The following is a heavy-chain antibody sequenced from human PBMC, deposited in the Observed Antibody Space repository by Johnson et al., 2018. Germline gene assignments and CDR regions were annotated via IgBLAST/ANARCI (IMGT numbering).Heavy chain of an antibody. V-gene: IGHV3-30*03. CDR2: ISYDESNK. J-gene: IGHJ3*02. CDR1: GFTFSSYG. CDR3: ARDVGRLNDAFDI. Sequence: QVRLVESGGGVVQPRRSLRLSCAASGFTFSSYGMHWVRQAPGKGLEWVAVISYDESNKYYADSVEGRFTISRDNSKNTLYLQMNSMRAEDTAVYYCARDVGRLNDAFDIWGQGTMVTVS. D-gene: IGHD1-26*01.